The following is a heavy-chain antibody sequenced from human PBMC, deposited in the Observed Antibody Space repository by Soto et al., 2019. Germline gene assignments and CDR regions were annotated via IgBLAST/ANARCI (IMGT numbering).Heavy chain of an antibody. Sequence: QVQLVQSGAEVKKPGSSVKVSCKASGGTFSSYTISWVRQAPGQGLEWMGRIIPILGIANYAQKFQGRVTITADKSTSTAYMELSSLRSEDTVVYYCARDAGSGYFGMDVWGQGTTVTVSS. CDR1: GGTFSSYT. D-gene: IGHD3-10*01. V-gene: IGHV1-69*08. CDR3: ARDAGSGYFGMDV. CDR2: IIPILGIA. J-gene: IGHJ6*02.